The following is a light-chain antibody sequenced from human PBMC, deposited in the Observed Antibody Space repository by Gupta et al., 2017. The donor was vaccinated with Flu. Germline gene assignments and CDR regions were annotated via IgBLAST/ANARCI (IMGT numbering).Light chain of an antibody. CDR2: GAS. J-gene: IGKJ1*01. CDR3: QQSYSTSWT. Sequence: PSSLSASVGDRVTISCRASQNVSNSLNWYRQKPGKAPELLIYGASSLESGAPSRFSGSGSGTDFTLTISRLQPQDFATYYCQQSYSTSWTFGQGTKVEVK. V-gene: IGKV1-39*01. CDR1: QNVSNS.